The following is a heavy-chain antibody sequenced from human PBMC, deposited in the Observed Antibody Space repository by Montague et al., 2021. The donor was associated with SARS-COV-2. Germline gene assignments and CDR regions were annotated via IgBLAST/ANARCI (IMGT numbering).Heavy chain of an antibody. J-gene: IGHJ4*02. V-gene: IGHV3-53*01. CDR3: ARIPYGDVI. CDR1: GFTVSSHY. D-gene: IGHD2-21*01. Sequence: SLRLSCAASGFTVSSHYMSWVRQAPGKGLEWVSVIYSGGSTYYADSVKGRFTIYRDNSKNTLYLQMNSLRAEDTAVYYCARIPYGDVIWGQGTLVTVSS. CDR2: IYSGGST.